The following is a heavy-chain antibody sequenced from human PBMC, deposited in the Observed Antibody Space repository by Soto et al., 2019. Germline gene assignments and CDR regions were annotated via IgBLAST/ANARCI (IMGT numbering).Heavy chain of an antibody. D-gene: IGHD5-18*01. CDR2: IIPILGIA. CDR1: GGTFSSYT. V-gene: IGHV1-69*02. Sequence: SVKVSCKASGGTFSSYTISWVRQAPGQGLEWMGRIIPILGIANYAQKFQGRVTITADESTSTAYMELSSLRSEDTAVYYCARGGQVRSGIQLWPYYYYGMDVWGQGTTVTSP. J-gene: IGHJ6*02. CDR3: ARGGQVRSGIQLWPYYYYGMDV.